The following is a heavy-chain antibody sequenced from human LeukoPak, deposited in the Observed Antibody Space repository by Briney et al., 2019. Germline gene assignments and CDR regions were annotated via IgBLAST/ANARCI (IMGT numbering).Heavy chain of an antibody. CDR2: ISGSGGGT. Sequence: PGGSLRVSCAASGFTFSSYAMSWVRQTPGKGLEWVSAISGSGGGTYYADSVKGRFTISRDNAKNSLYLQMNSLRAEDTALYYCAKEGIVRGVMNYWGQGTLVTVSS. CDR3: AKEGIVRGVMNY. D-gene: IGHD3-10*01. V-gene: IGHV3-23*01. CDR1: GFTFSSYA. J-gene: IGHJ4*02.